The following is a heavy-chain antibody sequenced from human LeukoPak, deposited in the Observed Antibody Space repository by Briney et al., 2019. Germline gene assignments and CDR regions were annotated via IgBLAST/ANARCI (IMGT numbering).Heavy chain of an antibody. Sequence: SETLSLTCTVSGGSISSSSYYWGWIRQPPGKGLEWIGEINHSGSTNYNPSLKSRVTISVDTSKNQFSLKLSSVTAADTAVYYCARLDPFDYWGQGTLVTVSS. CDR2: INHSGST. V-gene: IGHV4-39*07. CDR3: ARLDPFDY. J-gene: IGHJ4*02. CDR1: GGSISSSSYY.